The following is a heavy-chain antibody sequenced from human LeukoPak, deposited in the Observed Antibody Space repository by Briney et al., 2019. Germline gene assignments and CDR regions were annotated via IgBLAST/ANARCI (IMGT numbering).Heavy chain of an antibody. CDR2: ISTYKGNT. CDR1: GYTFTSYG. Sequence: ASVKVSCKASGYTFTSYGISWVRQAPGQGLEWMGWISTYKGNTNYAQKFQGRVTMTRDTSISTAYMELSRLRSDDTAVYYCARDREAHSGYETQEYWGQGTLVTVSS. CDR3: ARDREAHSGYETQEY. V-gene: IGHV1-18*01. D-gene: IGHD5-12*01. J-gene: IGHJ4*02.